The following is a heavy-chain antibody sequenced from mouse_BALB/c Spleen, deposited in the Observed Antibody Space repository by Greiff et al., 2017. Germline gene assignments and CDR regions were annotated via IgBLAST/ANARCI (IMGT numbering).Heavy chain of an antibody. V-gene: IGHV1-66*01. CDR2: IFPGSGNT. D-gene: IGHD2-10*02. J-gene: IGHJ2*01. CDR3: ARSLVWSYFDY. CDR1: GYSFTSYY. Sequence: QVQLQQSGPELVKPGASVKISCKASGYSFTSYYIHWVKQRPGQGLEWIGWIFPGSGNTKYNEKFKGKATLTADTSSSTAYMQLSSLTSEDSAVYFCARSLVWSYFDYWGQGTTLTVSS.